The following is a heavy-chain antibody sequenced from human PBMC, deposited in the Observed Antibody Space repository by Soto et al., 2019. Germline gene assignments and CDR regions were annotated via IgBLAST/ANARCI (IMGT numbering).Heavy chain of an antibody. CDR3: ARALAAAGTYWFDP. Sequence: ASVKVSCKASGYTFTSYGISWVRQAPGQGLEWMGWISAYNGNTNYAQKLQGRVTMTTDTSTRKAYMELRSLRADDTAVYYCARALAAAGTYWFDPWGQGTLVTVSS. D-gene: IGHD6-13*01. V-gene: IGHV1-18*01. CDR2: ISAYNGNT. J-gene: IGHJ5*02. CDR1: GYTFTSYG.